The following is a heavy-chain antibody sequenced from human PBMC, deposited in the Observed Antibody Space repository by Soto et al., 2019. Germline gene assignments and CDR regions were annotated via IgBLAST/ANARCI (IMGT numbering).Heavy chain of an antibody. CDR1: GDSITRNSYF. J-gene: IGHJ4*02. CDR2: IYYSGTT. V-gene: IGHV4-39*01. CDR3: ARHFSVDYFDY. Sequence: AETLSLTCTVSGDSITRNSYFWAWIRQPPGKGLEWIGSIYYSGTTYYNPSLKSRVTISVDRSKNQFSLKLSSVTAADTAVYYCARHFSVDYFDYWGQGALVTVSS.